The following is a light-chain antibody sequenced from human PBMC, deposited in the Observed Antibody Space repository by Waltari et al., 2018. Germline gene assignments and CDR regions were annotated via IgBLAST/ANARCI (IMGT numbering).Light chain of an antibody. CDR3: QQYYITPLT. V-gene: IGKV4-1*01. J-gene: IGKJ4*01. CDR1: QSVLYTSTNKNY. Sequence: DIVMTQSPDSLAVSLGERATINCKSSQSVLYTSTNKNYLAWYQQKPGQPPKLLIYWAFTRDSGVPDRFSGSGSGTDFTLTISSLQAEDVAVYFCQQYYITPLTFGGGTKVEI. CDR2: WAF.